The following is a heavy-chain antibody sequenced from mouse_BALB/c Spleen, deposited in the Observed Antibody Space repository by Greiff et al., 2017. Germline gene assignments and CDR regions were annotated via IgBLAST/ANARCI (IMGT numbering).Heavy chain of an antibody. D-gene: IGHD2-4*01. CDR1: GYSFTSYY. Sequence: VKLQESGPELVKPGASVKISCKASGYSFTSYYIHWVKQRPGQGLEWIGWIFPGSGNTKYNEKFKGKATLTADTSSSTAYMQLSSLTSEDSAVYFCAGRGDYDWYFDVWGAGTTVTVSS. V-gene: IGHV1-66*01. J-gene: IGHJ1*01. CDR3: AGRGDYDWYFDV. CDR2: IFPGSGNT.